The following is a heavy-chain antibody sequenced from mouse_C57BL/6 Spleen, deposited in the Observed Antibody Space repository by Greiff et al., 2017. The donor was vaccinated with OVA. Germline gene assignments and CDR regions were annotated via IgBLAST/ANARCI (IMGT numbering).Heavy chain of an antibody. CDR1: GFNIKDYY. Sequence: VQLKQSGAELVRPGASVKLSCKASGFNIKDYYMHWVKQRPEQGLEWIGRIDPEDGDPEYTPKFQGKATMTADTASNTAYLQLSSLTSEDTAVYYCTTELLWLRVDYWGQGTTRTVSS. CDR2: IDPEDGDP. D-gene: IGHD2-2*01. J-gene: IGHJ2*01. CDR3: TTELLWLRVDY. V-gene: IGHV14-1*01.